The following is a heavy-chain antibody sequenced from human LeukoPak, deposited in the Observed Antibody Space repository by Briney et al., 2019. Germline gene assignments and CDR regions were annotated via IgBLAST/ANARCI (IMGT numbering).Heavy chain of an antibody. CDR1: GDSVSSNSVT. J-gene: IGHJ5*02. V-gene: IGHV6-1*01. CDR2: TYYRSTWYN. CDR3: ARRLAQYDCFDP. Sequence: SQTLSLTCAISGDSVSSNSVTWNWIRQSPSRGLEWLGRTYYRSTWYNDYAVSVRGRITVNPDTSKNQFSLHLNSVTPEDTAVYYCARRLAQYDCFDPRGQGILVTVSS. D-gene: IGHD3-9*01.